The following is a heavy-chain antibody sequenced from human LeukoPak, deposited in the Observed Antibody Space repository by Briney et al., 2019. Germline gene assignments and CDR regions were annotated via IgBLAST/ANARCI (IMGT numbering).Heavy chain of an antibody. CDR2: IYYSGST. D-gene: IGHD3-10*01. Sequence: KPSETLSLTCTVSGGSISSYYWSWIRQPPGKGLEWIGYIYYSGSTNYNPSLKSRVTISVDTSKNQFSLKLSSVTAADTAVYYCARQMAYYGSGVDDAFDIWGQGTMVTVSS. CDR1: GGSISSYY. CDR3: ARQMAYYGSGVDDAFDI. V-gene: IGHV4-59*08. J-gene: IGHJ3*02.